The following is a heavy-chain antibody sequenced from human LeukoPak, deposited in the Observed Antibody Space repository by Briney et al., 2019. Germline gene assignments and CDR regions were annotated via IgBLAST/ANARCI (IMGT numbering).Heavy chain of an antibody. V-gene: IGHV3-7*01. J-gene: IGHJ4*02. CDR3: AREVIYYDSSGYYFDY. Sequence: HPGGSLRLSCAASGFTFSSYWMSWVRQAPGKGLEWVANIKQDGSEKYYVDSVKGRFTISRDNAKNSLYLQMNSLRAEDTAVYYCAREVIYYDSSGYYFDYWGQGTLVTVSS. D-gene: IGHD3-22*01. CDR1: GFTFSSYW. CDR2: IKQDGSEK.